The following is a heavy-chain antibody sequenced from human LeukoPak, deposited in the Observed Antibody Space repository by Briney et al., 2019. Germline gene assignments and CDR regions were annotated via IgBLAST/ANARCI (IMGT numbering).Heavy chain of an antibody. D-gene: IGHD2-8*02. CDR3: ARRGRWGMIGYFDY. Sequence: SETLSLTCTASGGSISSSSYYWGWIRQPPGKGLEWIGSIYYSGSTYYNPSLKSRVTISVDTSKNQFSLKLSSVTAADTAVYYCARRGRWGMIGYFDYWGQGTLVTVSS. J-gene: IGHJ4*02. V-gene: IGHV4-39*07. CDR1: GGSISSSSYY. CDR2: IYYSGST.